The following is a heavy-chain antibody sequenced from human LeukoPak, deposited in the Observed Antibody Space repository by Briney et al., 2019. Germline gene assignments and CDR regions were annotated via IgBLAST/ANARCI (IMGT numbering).Heavy chain of an antibody. Sequence: GRFLRLSCAASGFTFSSYGMHWVRQAPGKGLEWVAVISYDGSNKYYADSVKGRFTISRDNSKNTLYLQMNSLRAEDTAVYYCAKDLINYGSGSPDYWGQGTLVTGSA. CDR1: GFTFSSYG. V-gene: IGHV3-30*18. D-gene: IGHD3-10*01. CDR3: AKDLINYGSGSPDY. J-gene: IGHJ4*02. CDR2: ISYDGSNK.